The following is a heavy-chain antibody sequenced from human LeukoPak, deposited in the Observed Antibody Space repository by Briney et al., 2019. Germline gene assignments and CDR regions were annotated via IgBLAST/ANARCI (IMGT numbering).Heavy chain of an antibody. J-gene: IGHJ4*02. V-gene: IGHV4-4*02. CDR2: IYHSGST. CDR3: ARYRGANGYYFDY. Sequence: SGTLSLTCAVSGGSVSSPKWWSWVRQPPGKGLEWIGEIYHSGSTNYNPSLKSRVTISVDKSKNQFSLKLSSVTAADTAVYYCARYRGANGYYFDYWGQGTLVTVSS. CDR1: GGSVSSPKW. D-gene: IGHD3-10*01.